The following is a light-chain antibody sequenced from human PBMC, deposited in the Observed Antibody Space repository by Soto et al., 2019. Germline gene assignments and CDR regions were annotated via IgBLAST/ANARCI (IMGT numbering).Light chain of an antibody. CDR2: DVS. CDR3: SSYTSSSTVV. Sequence: QSVLTQPASVSGSPGQSITISCTGTSRDVGSYNYVSWYQQRPGKAPRLMIDDVSDRPSGISIRFSGSKSGNTASLTISGLQAEDEADYFCSSYTSSSTVVFGGGTKLTVL. J-gene: IGLJ3*02. CDR1: SRDVGSYNY. V-gene: IGLV2-14*01.